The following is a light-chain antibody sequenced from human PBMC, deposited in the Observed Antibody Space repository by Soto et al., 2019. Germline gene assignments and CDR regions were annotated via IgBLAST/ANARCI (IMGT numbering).Light chain of an antibody. CDR2: EVT. J-gene: IGLJ1*01. Sequence: QSVLTQPASVSGSPGQSIAISCTGTRSDVGAYNYVSWYQQHPGKAPKLMISEVTNRPSGVSDRFSGSKSGNTASLTISGLQAEDEADYYCLSYGGSNNYVFGTGTKVTVL. CDR1: RSDVGAYNY. V-gene: IGLV2-14*01. CDR3: LSYGGSNNYV.